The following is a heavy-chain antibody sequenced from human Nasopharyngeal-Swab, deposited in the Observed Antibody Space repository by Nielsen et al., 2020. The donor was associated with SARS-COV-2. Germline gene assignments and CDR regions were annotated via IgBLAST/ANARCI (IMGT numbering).Heavy chain of an antibody. D-gene: IGHD5-18*01. CDR1: GGSISSSSYY. V-gene: IGHV4-39*01. Sequence: SETLSLTCTVSGGSISSSSYYWGWIRQPPGKGLDWIGSIYYSGCTYYNPSLKSRVSISVDTSKNQFSMKLSSVTAADTVVYYCARGGYSYGFDYWGQGTLVTVSS. J-gene: IGHJ4*02. CDR3: ARGGYSYGFDY. CDR2: IYYSGCT.